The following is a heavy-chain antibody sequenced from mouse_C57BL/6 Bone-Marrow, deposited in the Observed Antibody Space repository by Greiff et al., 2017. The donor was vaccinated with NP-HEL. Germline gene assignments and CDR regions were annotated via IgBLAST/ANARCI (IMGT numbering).Heavy chain of an antibody. D-gene: IGHD2-4*01. Sequence: QVQLQQSGAELVKPGASVKLSCKASGYTFTEYTIHWVKQRSGQGLEWIGWFYPGSGSIKYNEKFKDKATLTADKSSSTVYMELSRLTSEDSAVYFCARHEDRGRLRRGYYAMDYWGQGTSVTVSS. CDR2: FYPGSGSI. CDR1: GYTFTEYT. V-gene: IGHV1-62-2*01. CDR3: ARHEDRGRLRRGYYAMDY. J-gene: IGHJ4*01.